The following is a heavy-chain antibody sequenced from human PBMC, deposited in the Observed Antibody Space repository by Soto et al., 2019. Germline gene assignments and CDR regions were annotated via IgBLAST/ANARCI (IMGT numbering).Heavy chain of an antibody. CDR2: INAGNGNT. CDR1: GYTFTSYA. CDR3: ARASSITIFGVVNHEYFDY. J-gene: IGHJ4*02. D-gene: IGHD3-3*01. V-gene: IGHV1-3*01. Sequence: GASVKVSCKASGYTFTSYAMHWVRQAPGQRLEWMGWINAGNGNTKYSQKFQGRVTITRDTSASTAYMELSSLRSEDTAVYYCARASSITIFGVVNHEYFDYWGQGTLVTVSS.